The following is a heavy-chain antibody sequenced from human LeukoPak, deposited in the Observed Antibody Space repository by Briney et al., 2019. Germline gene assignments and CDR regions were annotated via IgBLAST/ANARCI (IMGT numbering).Heavy chain of an antibody. D-gene: IGHD2-2*01. CDR1: GFTFSSYW. CDR3: ARDLFLHPYCSSTSCHEPYYYGMDV. CDR2: IKQDGSEK. V-gene: IGHV3-7*01. J-gene: IGHJ6*02. Sequence: GGSLRLSCAASGFTFSSYWMSWVRQAPGKGLEWVANIKQDGSEKYYVDSVKGRFTISRDNAKNSLYLQMNSLRAEDTAVYYCARDLFLHPYCSSTSCHEPYYYGMDVWGQGTTVTVSS.